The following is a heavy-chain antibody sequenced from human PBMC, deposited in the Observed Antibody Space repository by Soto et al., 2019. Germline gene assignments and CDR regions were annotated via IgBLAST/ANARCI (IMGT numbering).Heavy chain of an antibody. CDR3: VRSYDC. CDR2: IKEDGSER. CDR1: GFTFSSAW. J-gene: IGHJ4*02. Sequence: EVQLVESGGGLVQPGGSLRLSCAASGFTFSSAWMTWVRQAPGKGLEWVANIKEDGSERYYVDSVEGRFTVSRDNAKNSLYLQMDSLRAEDTAIYYCVRSYDCWGQGTLVTVSS. V-gene: IGHV3-7*05.